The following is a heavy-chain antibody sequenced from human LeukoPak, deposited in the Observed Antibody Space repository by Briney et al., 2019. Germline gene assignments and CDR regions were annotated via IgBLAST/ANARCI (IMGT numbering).Heavy chain of an antibody. Sequence: GGSLRLSCAASGFTFSDYYMSWIRQAPGKGLEWVSYISSSGSTIYYADSVKGRFTISKDNAKNSLYLQMNSLRAEDTAVYYCGKYCSGGSCYSGALDYWGQGTLVTVSS. CDR1: GFTFSDYY. CDR2: ISSSGSTI. V-gene: IGHV3-11*01. D-gene: IGHD2-15*01. J-gene: IGHJ4*02. CDR3: GKYCSGGSCYSGALDY.